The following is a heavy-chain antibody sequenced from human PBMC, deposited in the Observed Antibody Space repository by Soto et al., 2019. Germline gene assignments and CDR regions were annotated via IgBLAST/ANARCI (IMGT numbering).Heavy chain of an antibody. Sequence: TLSLTCTVSGGSISSGGYYWSWIRQHPGKGLEWIGYIYYSGSTYYNPSLKSRVTISVDTSKNQFSLKLSSVTAADTAVYYCARGGATVTTSYFDYWGQGTLVTVSS. D-gene: IGHD4-17*01. V-gene: IGHV4-31*03. CDR2: IYYSGST. CDR1: GGSISSGGYY. J-gene: IGHJ4*02. CDR3: ARGGATVTTSYFDY.